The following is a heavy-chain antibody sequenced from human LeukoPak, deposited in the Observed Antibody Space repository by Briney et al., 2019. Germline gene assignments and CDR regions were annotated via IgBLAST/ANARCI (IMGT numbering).Heavy chain of an antibody. CDR1: GFTFSSYS. CDR3: AKGISADGYNFERGADY. CDR2: ISSSSSYI. J-gene: IGHJ4*02. Sequence: KPGGSLRLSCAAPGFTFSSYSMNWVRQAPGKGLEWVSSISSSSSYIYYADSVKGRFTISRDNSKNTIFLQMNSLRVEDTAVYYCAKGISADGYNFERGADYWGQGAQVIVSS. V-gene: IGHV3-21*04. D-gene: IGHD5-24*01.